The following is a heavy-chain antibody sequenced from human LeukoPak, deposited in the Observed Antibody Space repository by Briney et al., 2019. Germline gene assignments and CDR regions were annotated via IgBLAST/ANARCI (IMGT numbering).Heavy chain of an antibody. J-gene: IGHJ5*02. CDR2: IYYSGST. Sequence: SETLSLTCTVSGGSISSSSYYWGWLRQPPGKGLEWIGSIYYSGSTYYNPSLKSRVTISVDTSKNQFSLKLSSVTAADTAVYYCARVGWTLSRRGYHNWFDPWGQGTLVTVSS. CDR1: GGSISSSSYY. CDR3: ARVGWTLSRRGYHNWFDP. D-gene: IGHD6-25*01. V-gene: IGHV4-39*07.